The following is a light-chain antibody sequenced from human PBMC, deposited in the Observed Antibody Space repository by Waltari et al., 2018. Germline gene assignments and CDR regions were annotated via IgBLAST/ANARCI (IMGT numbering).Light chain of an antibody. Sequence: QSALTQPSSVSGSPGQSIIISCPGTTNDLGGYNYVSWYQQHPGKAPKLMIYDVNSRPSGVSSRFSGSKSGNTASLIISGLQAEDEADYYCCSFTRSSTWVFGGGTKVTVL. CDR2: DVN. CDR1: TNDLGGYNY. J-gene: IGLJ3*02. V-gene: IGLV2-14*03. CDR3: CSFTRSSTWV.